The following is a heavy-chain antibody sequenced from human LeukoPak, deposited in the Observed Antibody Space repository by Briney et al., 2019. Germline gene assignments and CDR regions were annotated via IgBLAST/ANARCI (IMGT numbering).Heavy chain of an antibody. CDR3: ARDQGWELRDDAFDI. CDR2: IIPILGIA. D-gene: IGHD1-26*01. CDR1: GGTFSSYA. J-gene: IGHJ3*02. Sequence: GASVKVSCKASGGTFSSYAISWVRQAPGQGLEWMGRIIPILGIANYAQKFQGRVTITADKSTSTAYMELSSLRSEDTAVYYCARDQGWELRDDAFDIWGQGTMVTVSS. V-gene: IGHV1-69*04.